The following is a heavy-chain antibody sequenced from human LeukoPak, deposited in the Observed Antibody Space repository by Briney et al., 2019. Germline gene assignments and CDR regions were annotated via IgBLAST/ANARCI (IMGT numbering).Heavy chain of an antibody. CDR2: LSGSGGST. J-gene: IGHJ4*02. Sequence: GGSLRLSCAASGFTFSNYAMSWVRQAPGKGLEWVSALSGSGGSTYYSDSVKGRFTISRDNSKNTLYLQMNSLRAEDTAVYYCAKATMIVVVITPFDYWGQGTLVTVSS. D-gene: IGHD3-22*01. CDR1: GFTFSNYA. CDR3: AKATMIVVVITPFDY. V-gene: IGHV3-23*01.